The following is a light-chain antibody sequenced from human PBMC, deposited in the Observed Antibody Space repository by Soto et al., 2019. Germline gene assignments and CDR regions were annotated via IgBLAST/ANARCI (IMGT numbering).Light chain of an antibody. J-gene: IGKJ4*01. Sequence: DVQMTQSPSSLSAFVGDRVTITCRASQGIAPYLAWFQQKPGKVPKLLIYATSTLQSGVPSRFSGSGSGTEFTLTITSLQPEDVATYYCQKYNSAPLTFGGGTKVEI. CDR2: ATS. CDR3: QKYNSAPLT. V-gene: IGKV1-27*01. CDR1: QGIAPY.